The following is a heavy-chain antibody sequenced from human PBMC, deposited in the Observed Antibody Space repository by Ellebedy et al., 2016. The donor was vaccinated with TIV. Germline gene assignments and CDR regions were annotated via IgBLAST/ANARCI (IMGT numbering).Heavy chain of an antibody. Sequence: GESLKISCAASGFTFSSYSMNWVRQAPGKGLEWVSYISSSSSTIYYADSVKGRFTISRDNAKNTLYLQMNSLRAEDTAVYYCAGGIAVAESGYWGQGTLVTVSS. J-gene: IGHJ4*02. CDR3: AGGIAVAESGY. CDR1: GFTFSSYS. D-gene: IGHD6-19*01. V-gene: IGHV3-48*04. CDR2: ISSSSSTI.